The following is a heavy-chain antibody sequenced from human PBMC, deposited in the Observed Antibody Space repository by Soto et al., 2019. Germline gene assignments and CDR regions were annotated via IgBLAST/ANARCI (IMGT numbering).Heavy chain of an antibody. D-gene: IGHD3-3*01. CDR1: GYTFTSYA. Sequence: GASVKVSCKASGYTFTSYAMHWVRQASGQRLEWMGWINAGNGNTKYSQKFQGRVTITRDTSASTAYMELSSLRSEDTAVYYCAREALKNYDFWSGYRWFDPWGQGTLVTVSS. V-gene: IGHV1-3*01. J-gene: IGHJ5*02. CDR3: AREALKNYDFWSGYRWFDP. CDR2: INAGNGNT.